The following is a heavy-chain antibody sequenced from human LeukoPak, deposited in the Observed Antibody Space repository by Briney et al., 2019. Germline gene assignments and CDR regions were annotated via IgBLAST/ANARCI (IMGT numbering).Heavy chain of an antibody. V-gene: IGHV4-4*07. J-gene: IGHJ4*02. CDR3: GRLNLTAVSRPFVC. CDR1: GGSISTYY. Sequence: SETLSLTPTVSGGSISTYYWSCIRQPAGKGLEWIGRIHSSGPTHYNPSLRSRVTLSVDTSKNQFSLKLSSVTAADTAVYYCGRLNLTAVSRPFVCWGQGTLVTVSS. D-gene: IGHD6-19*01. CDR2: IHSSGPT.